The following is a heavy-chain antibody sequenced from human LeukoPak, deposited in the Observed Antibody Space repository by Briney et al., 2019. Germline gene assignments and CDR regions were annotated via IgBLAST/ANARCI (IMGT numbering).Heavy chain of an antibody. CDR2: ISGSGGST. Sequence: GGSLRLSCAAPGFTFSSYAMSWVRQAPGKGLEWVSAISGSGGSTYYADSVKGRFTISRDNSKNTLYLQMNSLRAEDTAVYYCAKDRHYYDSSGYYYWNFDLWGRGTLVTVSS. J-gene: IGHJ2*01. D-gene: IGHD3-22*01. CDR3: AKDRHYYDSSGYYYWNFDL. V-gene: IGHV3-23*01. CDR1: GFTFSSYA.